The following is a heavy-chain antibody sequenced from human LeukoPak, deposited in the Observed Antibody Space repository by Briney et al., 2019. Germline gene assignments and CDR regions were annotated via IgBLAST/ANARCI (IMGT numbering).Heavy chain of an antibody. Sequence: GGSLRLSCAASGFTFSSYWMHWVRQAPGKGLVWVSRINTDGSSTNYADSVKGRFTISRDNAKNTLYLQMNSLRAEDTAVYYCAKARRHYDILTGYYTGGYYFDYWGQGTLVTVSS. CDR2: INTDGSST. V-gene: IGHV3-74*01. CDR1: GFTFSSYW. CDR3: AKARRHYDILTGYYTGGYYFDY. J-gene: IGHJ4*02. D-gene: IGHD3-9*01.